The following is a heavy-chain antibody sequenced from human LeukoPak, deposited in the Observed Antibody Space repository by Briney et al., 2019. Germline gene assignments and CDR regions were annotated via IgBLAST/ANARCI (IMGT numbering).Heavy chain of an antibody. Sequence: SVKVSCKASGGTFSSYAISWVRQAPGQGLEWMGRIIPILGIANYAQKFQGRVTITADKSTSTAYMELSSLRSEDTAVYYCASRASSSSRGASDYWGQGTLVTASS. V-gene: IGHV1-69*04. CDR2: IIPILGIA. CDR3: ASRASSSSRGASDY. J-gene: IGHJ4*02. CDR1: GGTFSSYA. D-gene: IGHD6-6*01.